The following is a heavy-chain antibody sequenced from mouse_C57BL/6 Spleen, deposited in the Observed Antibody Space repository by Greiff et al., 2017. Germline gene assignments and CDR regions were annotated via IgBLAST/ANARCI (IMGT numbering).Heavy chain of an antibody. CDR2: ISDGGSYT. D-gene: IGHD2-12*01. J-gene: IGHJ3*01. CDR3: ARDLGVYESAWFAY. V-gene: IGHV5-4*01. CDR1: GFTFSSYA. Sequence: DVKLVEPGGGLVKPGGSLKLSWAASGFTFSSYAMSWVRQTPEKRLEWVATISDGGSYTYYPDNVKGRFTISRDNAKNNLYLQMSHLKSEDTAMYYCARDLGVYESAWFAYWGQGTLVTVSS.